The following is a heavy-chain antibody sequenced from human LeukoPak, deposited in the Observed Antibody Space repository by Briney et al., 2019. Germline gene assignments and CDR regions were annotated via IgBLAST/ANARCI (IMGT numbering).Heavy chain of an antibody. CDR1: GYSISSGYY. CDR2: IYHSGST. V-gene: IGHV4-38-2*01. Sequence: SETLSLTCAVSGYSISSGYYWGRIRQPPGKGLEWIGSIYHSGSTYYNPSLKSRVTISVDTSKNQFSLKLSSVTAADTAVYYCASPANAFDIWGQGTMVTVSS. CDR3: ASPANAFDI. J-gene: IGHJ3*02.